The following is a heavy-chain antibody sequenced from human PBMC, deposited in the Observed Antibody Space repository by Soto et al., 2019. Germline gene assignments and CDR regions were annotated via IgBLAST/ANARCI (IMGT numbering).Heavy chain of an antibody. CDR3: ARETYSDAFDI. J-gene: IGHJ3*02. V-gene: IGHV3-48*03. CDR2: ISSSGSTI. D-gene: IGHD2-21*01. Sequence: PGGSLRLSCAASGFTFSSYEMNWVRQAPGKGLEWVSYISSSGSTIYYADSVKGRFTISRDNAKNSLYLQMNSLRAEDTAVYYCARETYSDAFDIWGQGTMVTVSS. CDR1: GFTFSSYE.